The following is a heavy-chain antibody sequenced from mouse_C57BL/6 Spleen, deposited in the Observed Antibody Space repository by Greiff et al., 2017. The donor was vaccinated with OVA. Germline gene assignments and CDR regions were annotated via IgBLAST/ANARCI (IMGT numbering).Heavy chain of an antibody. V-gene: IGHV1-52*01. J-gene: IGHJ4*01. CDR1: GYTFTSYW. Sequence: VQLQQPGAELVRPGSSVKLSCKASGYTFTSYWMHWVKQRPIQGLEWIGNIDPSDSETHYNQKFKDKATLTVAKSSSTSFMQLSSLTSEDSAVYYCARERDKFITTVVATDDAMDYWGQGTSVTVSS. CDR3: ARERDKFITTVVATDDAMDY. D-gene: IGHD1-1*01. CDR2: IDPSDSET.